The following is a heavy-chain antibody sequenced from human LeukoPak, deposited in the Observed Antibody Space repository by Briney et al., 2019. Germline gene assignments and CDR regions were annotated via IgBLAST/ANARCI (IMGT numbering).Heavy chain of an antibody. Sequence: GRSLRLSCAASGFTFSSYAMHWVRQAPGKGLEWVAVISYDGSNKYYADSVKGRFTISRDNSKNTLYLQMNNLRADDTAVYYCAGGRLVATSKAVAIDYWGQGTLVTVSS. J-gene: IGHJ4*02. V-gene: IGHV3-30-3*01. CDR2: ISYDGSNK. CDR3: AGGRLVATSKAVAIDY. D-gene: IGHD5-12*01. CDR1: GFTFSSYA.